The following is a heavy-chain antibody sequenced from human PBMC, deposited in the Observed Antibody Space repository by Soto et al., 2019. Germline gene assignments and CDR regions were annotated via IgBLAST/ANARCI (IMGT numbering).Heavy chain of an antibody. CDR1: GFTFSSYS. V-gene: IGHV3-48*01. D-gene: IGHD2-2*01. CDR3: ASLNIVVVPAATPWFDP. Sequence: GGSLRLSCAASGFTFSSYSMNWVRQAPGKGLEWVSYISSSSSTIYYADSVKGRFTISRDNAKNSLYLQMNSLRAEDTAVYYCASLNIVVVPAATPWFDPWGQGTLVTVSS. CDR2: ISSSSSTI. J-gene: IGHJ5*02.